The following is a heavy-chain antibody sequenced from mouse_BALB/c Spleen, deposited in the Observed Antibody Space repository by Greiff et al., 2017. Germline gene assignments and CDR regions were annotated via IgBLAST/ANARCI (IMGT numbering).Heavy chain of an antibody. CDR2: ISSGSSTI. Sequence: DVHLVESGGGLVQPGGSRKLSCAPSGFTFSSFGMHWVRQAPEKGLEWVAYISSGSSTIYYADTVKGRFTISRDNPKNTLFLQMTSLRSEDTAMYYCARGDYYGSSLFDYWGQGTTLTVSS. J-gene: IGHJ2*01. CDR1: GFTFSSFG. CDR3: ARGDYYGSSLFDY. D-gene: IGHD1-1*01. V-gene: IGHV5-17*02.